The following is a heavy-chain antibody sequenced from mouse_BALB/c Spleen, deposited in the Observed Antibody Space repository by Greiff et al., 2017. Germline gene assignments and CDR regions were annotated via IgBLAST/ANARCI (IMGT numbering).Heavy chain of an antibody. CDR1: GFTFSSYT. V-gene: IGHV5-12-2*01. J-gene: IGHJ3*01. CDR3: ASLYDGPSWFAY. D-gene: IGHD2-3*01. CDR2: ISNGGGST. Sequence: EVKVVESGGGLVQPGGSLKLSCAASGFTFSSYTMSWVRQTPEKRLEWVAYISNGGGSTYYPDTVKGRFTISRDNAKNTLYLQMSSLKSEDTAMYYCASLYDGPSWFAYWGQGTLVTVSA.